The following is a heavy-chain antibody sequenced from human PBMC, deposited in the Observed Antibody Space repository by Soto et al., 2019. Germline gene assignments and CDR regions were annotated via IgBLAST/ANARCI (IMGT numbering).Heavy chain of an antibody. CDR3: ARDGRGGRDGYNTPLDY. D-gene: IGHD5-12*01. J-gene: IGHJ4*02. CDR2: IIPIFGTA. CDR1: GGTFSSYA. Sequence: SVKVSCKGSGGTFSSYAISWVRQAPGQGVEGMGGIIPIFGTANYAPKSQGSVTITADDSTSTAYMELSSLRSEDTAVYYCARDGRGGRDGYNTPLDYWGQGTLVTVSS. V-gene: IGHV1-69*13.